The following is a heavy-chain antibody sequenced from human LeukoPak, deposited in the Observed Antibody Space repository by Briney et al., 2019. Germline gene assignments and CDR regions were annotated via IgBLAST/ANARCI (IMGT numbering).Heavy chain of an antibody. CDR3: ATVVPAAIWWFDP. CDR2: IYYSGST. J-gene: IGHJ5*02. V-gene: IGHV4-59*08. CDR1: GGSISSYY. D-gene: IGHD2-2*02. Sequence: PSETLSLTCTVSGGSISSYYWSWIRQPPGKGLEWMGYIYYSGSTNYNPSLKSRVTISVDTSKNQFSLKLSSVTAADTAVYYCATVVPAAIWWFDPWGQGTLVTVSS.